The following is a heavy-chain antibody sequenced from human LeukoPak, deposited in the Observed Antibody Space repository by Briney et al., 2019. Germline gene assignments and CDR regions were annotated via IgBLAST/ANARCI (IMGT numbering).Heavy chain of an antibody. CDR2: VFPGASDT. D-gene: IGHD4-23*01. V-gene: IGHV5-51*01. Sequence: GESLKISCKCSGYSFSSYWIAWVRQMPGKGLEWMEIVFPGASDTRYSPSFQGQVTISADKSISTAYLQWSSLKASDTAMYYCAIMTSYGGTSYFDYWGQGTLVTVSS. CDR1: GYSFSSYW. J-gene: IGHJ4*02. CDR3: AIMTSYGGTSYFDY.